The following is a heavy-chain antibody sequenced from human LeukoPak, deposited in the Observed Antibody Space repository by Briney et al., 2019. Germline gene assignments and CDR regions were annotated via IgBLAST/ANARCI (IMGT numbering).Heavy chain of an antibody. D-gene: IGHD3-22*01. CDR2: ISSSSSYI. CDR3: ARAGDSSGYYYSYFDY. CDR1: GFTFSSYS. V-gene: IGHV3-21*01. Sequence: GGSLRLSCAASGFTFSSYSMNWVRQAPGKGLEWVSSISSSSSYIYYADSVKGRFTISRDNAKNSLYLQMNSLRAEDTAVYYCARAGDSSGYYYSYFDYWGQGTLVTVSS. J-gene: IGHJ4*02.